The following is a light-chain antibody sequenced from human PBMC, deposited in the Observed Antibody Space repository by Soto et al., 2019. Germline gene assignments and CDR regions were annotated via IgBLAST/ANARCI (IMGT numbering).Light chain of an antibody. CDR1: QNIRNL. J-gene: IGKJ5*01. CDR2: DAS. CDR3: QQYYTYST. Sequence: DIQLTQSPSTLSAAVGDSVTITCRASQNIRNLLAWYQQKPGKAPKPLIFDASTLKTGVPSRFGGGGSGAEFNFTITGLQPDDFATYFCQQYYTYSTFGQGTRLDIK. V-gene: IGKV1-5*01.